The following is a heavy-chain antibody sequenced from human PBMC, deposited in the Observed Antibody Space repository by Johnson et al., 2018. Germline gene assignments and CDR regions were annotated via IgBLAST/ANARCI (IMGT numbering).Heavy chain of an antibody. CDR2: SRNKANSYTT. J-gene: IGHJ1*01. CDR3: TRGPVVPPPYFQH. V-gene: IGHV3-72*01. CDR1: GFTFSDHY. Sequence: VQLVQSGGGLVQPGGSLRLSCAASGFTFSDHYMDWVRQAPGKGLEWVGRSRNKANSYTTEYAASVKGRVPISSDDQKNSLSRKMNTLKREATAVYSGTRGPVVPPPYFQHWGQGTLVTVSS. D-gene: IGHD4-23*01.